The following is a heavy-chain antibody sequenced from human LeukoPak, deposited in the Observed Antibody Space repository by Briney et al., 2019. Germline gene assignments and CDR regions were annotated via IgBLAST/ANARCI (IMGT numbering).Heavy chain of an antibody. V-gene: IGHV3-21*01. CDR1: GFTFSSYS. D-gene: IGHD5-12*01. J-gene: IGHJ4*02. CDR3: ARVRFRTISGATIFDY. Sequence: GGSLRLSCAASGFTFSSYSMNWVRQAPGKGLEWVSSISSSSSYIYYADLVKGRFTISRDNAKNTLYLQMNSLRAEDTAVYYCARVRFRTISGATIFDYWGQGTLVTVSS. CDR2: ISSSSSYI.